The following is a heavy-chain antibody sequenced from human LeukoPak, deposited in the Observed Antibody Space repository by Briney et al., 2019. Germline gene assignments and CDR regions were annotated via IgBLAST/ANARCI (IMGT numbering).Heavy chain of an antibody. CDR1: GGTSSSYA. D-gene: IGHD2-15*01. CDR3: ARAPGSGEINFDY. Sequence: SVKVSCKASGGTSSSYAINWVRQAPGQGLEWMGKIIPILNIAHYAQKFQGRVTITADKSTSTAYMDLSSLRSEDTAVYYCARAPGSGEINFDYWGQGTLVTVSS. V-gene: IGHV1-69*04. J-gene: IGHJ4*02. CDR2: IIPILNIA.